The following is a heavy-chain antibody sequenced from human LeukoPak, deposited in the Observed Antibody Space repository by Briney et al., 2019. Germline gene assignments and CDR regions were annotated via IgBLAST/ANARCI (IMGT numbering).Heavy chain of an antibody. CDR3: ARGLSGWYYFDY. Sequence: ASVKVSCKASGYTFTSYDINWVRQATGQGLEWMGWMNPNSGNTGYTQKFQGRVTMTRSTSINTAYMEVSSLRSADTAVYYCARGLSGWYYFDYWGQGTLVTVSS. J-gene: IGHJ4*02. D-gene: IGHD6-19*01. CDR2: MNPNSGNT. CDR1: GYTFTSYD. V-gene: IGHV1-8*01.